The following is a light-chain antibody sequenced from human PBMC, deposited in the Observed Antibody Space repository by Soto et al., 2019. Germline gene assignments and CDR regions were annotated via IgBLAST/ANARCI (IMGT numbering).Light chain of an antibody. J-gene: IGKJ1*01. CDR2: RVS. CDR1: QILVHSDGNTY. Sequence: DDVMSQSPLSLSVTPGQPSSISCRSSQILVHSDGNTYLNWFHQRPGQPPRRLIYRVSNRDSGVPDRFSGRGSGTDFTLTISRVEADDVGVYYCMQATHWPWTFGQGTKVDIK. V-gene: IGKV2-30*02. CDR3: MQATHWPWT.